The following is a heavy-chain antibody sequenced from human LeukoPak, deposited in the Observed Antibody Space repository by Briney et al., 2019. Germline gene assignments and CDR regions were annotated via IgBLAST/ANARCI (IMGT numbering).Heavy chain of an antibody. J-gene: IGHJ4*02. Sequence: GGSLRLSCAASGFTFSDYYMSWLRQAPGKGLEWGSYISSSGTTIYYADSVKGRFTISRDNAKDSLYLQMNSLRAGDTAVYYCARGRLTPVYYFDYWGQGTLITVSS. D-gene: IGHD2-21*02. CDR2: ISSSGTTI. CDR1: GFTFSDYY. CDR3: ARGRLTPVYYFDY. V-gene: IGHV3-11*01.